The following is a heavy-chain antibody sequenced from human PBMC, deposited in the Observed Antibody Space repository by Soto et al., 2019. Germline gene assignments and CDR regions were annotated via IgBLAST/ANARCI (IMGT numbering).Heavy chain of an antibody. V-gene: IGHV1-69*01. Sequence: QVQLVQSGAEVKKPGSSVKVSCKASGGTFSSYSISWVRQAPGQGLEWMGGIIPIFGTANYAQKFQGRVTITADESTSTDYMELSSLRSEDTAVYYCAIEYSSSPPYYPIGYWGQGTLVTVSS. D-gene: IGHD6-6*01. CDR2: IIPIFGTA. CDR3: AIEYSSSPPYYPIGY. J-gene: IGHJ4*02. CDR1: GGTFSSYS.